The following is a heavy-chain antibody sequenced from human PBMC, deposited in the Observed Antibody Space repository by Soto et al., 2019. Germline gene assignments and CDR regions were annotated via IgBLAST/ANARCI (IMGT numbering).Heavy chain of an antibody. CDR2: ISGSGGST. J-gene: IGHJ4*02. CDR1: GFTFSSYA. CDR3: ATDIVVVVAATLAYYFDY. V-gene: IGHV3-23*01. D-gene: IGHD2-15*01. Sequence: EVQLLESGGGLVQPGGSLRLSCAASGFTFSSYAMSWVRQAPGKGLEWVSAISGSGGSTYYAVSVKGRFTISRDNSNNTLYLQMNSLRAEDTAVYYCATDIVVVVAATLAYYFDYWGQGTLVTVSS.